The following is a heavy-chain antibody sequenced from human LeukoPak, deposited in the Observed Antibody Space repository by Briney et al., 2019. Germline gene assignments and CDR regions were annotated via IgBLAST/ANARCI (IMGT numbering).Heavy chain of an antibody. CDR2: IYYSGST. J-gene: IGHJ6*03. Sequence: SETLSLTCSVSGDSISTSSYYWGWIRQPPGKGLEWIGTIYYSGSTYYNPSLKSRVTISVDTSKNQFSLKLSSVTAADTAVYYCARHKDYYYSYMDVWGKGTTVTISS. V-gene: IGHV4-39*01. CDR3: ARHKDYYYSYMDV. CDR1: GDSISTSSYY.